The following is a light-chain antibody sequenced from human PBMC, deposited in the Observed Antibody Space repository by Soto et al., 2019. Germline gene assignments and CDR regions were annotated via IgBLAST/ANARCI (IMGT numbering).Light chain of an antibody. Sequence: QPVLTQSPSASASLGASVKLTCTLSSGHSSYAIAWHQQQPEKGPRYLMKLNSDGSHSKGDGIPDRFSGSSSGAERYVTISGLQSEDEADYYCQTWGTGPAVFGGGTQLTSS. J-gene: IGLJ7*01. CDR2: LNSDGSH. CDR3: QTWGTGPAV. CDR1: SGHSSYA. V-gene: IGLV4-69*01.